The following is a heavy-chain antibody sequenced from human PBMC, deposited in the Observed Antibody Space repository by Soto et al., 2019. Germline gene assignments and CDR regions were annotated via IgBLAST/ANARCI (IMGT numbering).Heavy chain of an antibody. D-gene: IGHD3-10*01. CDR3: AREGSSDGSGSYYPHFDY. CDR2: IYYSGST. CDR1: GGSISSSSYY. V-gene: IGHV4-39*07. J-gene: IGHJ4*02. Sequence: SETLSLTCTVSGGSISSSSYYWGWIRQPPGKGLEWIGSIYYSGSTYYNPSLKSRVTISVDTSKNQFSLKLSSVTAADTAVYYCAREGSSDGSGSYYPHFDYWGQGTLVTVFS.